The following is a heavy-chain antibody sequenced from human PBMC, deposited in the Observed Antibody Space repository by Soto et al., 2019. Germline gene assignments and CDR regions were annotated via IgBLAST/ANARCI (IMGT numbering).Heavy chain of an antibody. J-gene: IGHJ5*02. D-gene: IGHD6-13*01. CDR3: ASTYSTSWDWFDP. CDR2: IFSNDEN. V-gene: IGHV2-26*04. Sequence: QVTVKESGPVLVKPTATLTLTCTVSGFSLSNAGLGVSWLRQPPGNALEWLAHIFSNDENSYSTSLKSRLTISKDTSKSQVVLTMTNMDPVDTATYYCASTYSTSWDWFDPWCQGTLVTVSS. CDR1: GFSLSNAGLG.